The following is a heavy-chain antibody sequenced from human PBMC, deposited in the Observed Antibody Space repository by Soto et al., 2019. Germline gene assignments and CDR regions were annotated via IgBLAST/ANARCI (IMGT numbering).Heavy chain of an antibody. CDR2: IKSKTDGGTT. D-gene: IGHD4-17*01. V-gene: IGHV3-15*01. J-gene: IGHJ3*02. CDR3: TTEGGYGDYVPDAFDI. CDR1: GFTFSNAW. Sequence: EVQLVESGGGLVKPGGSLRLSCAASGFTFSNAWMSWVRQAPGKGLEWVGRIKSKTDGGTTDYAAPVKGRFTISRDDSKNTLYLQMNSLKTEDTAVYYCTTEGGYGDYVPDAFDIWGQGTMVTVSS.